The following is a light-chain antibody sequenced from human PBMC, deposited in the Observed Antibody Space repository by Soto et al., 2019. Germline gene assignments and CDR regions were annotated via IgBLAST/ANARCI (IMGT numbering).Light chain of an antibody. J-gene: IGKJ5*01. CDR2: GAS. V-gene: IGKV3-15*01. Sequence: IVMTQSPATVPVSPWERVTLSCRASQSVSIDLAWYQQKPGQAPRLLIYGASTRATDIPATFTGSGSGTEFTLTISSLQSEDFAVYYCQQYHNWPPITFGQGTRLEIK. CDR3: QQYHNWPPIT. CDR1: QSVSID.